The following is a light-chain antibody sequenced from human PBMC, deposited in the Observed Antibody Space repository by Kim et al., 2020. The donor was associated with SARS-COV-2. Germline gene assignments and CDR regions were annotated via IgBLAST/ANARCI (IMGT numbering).Light chain of an antibody. CDR2: KIS. Sequence: QSASTSCRSSQSLVYVDGNTYLDWFHQTPGQSPRRLIYKISNRDSVVPDKFSGSGSGTDFTLEISRVEADDVGIYYCMQGTHWPYTFGQGTKLEI. CDR3: MQGTHWPYT. J-gene: IGKJ2*01. CDR1: QSLVYVDGNTY. V-gene: IGKV2-30*01.